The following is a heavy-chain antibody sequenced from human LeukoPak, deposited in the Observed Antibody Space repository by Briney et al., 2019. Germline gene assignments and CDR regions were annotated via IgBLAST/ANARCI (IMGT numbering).Heavy chain of an antibody. J-gene: IGHJ6*02. CDR1: GYTLTELS. Sequence: ASVKVSCKVSGYTLTELSMHWVRQAPGKGLEWMRGFDPEDGETIYAQKFQGRVTMTEDTSTDTAYMELSSLRSEDTAVYYCATASQPTIFGVVINYGMDVWGQGTTVTVSS. CDR3: ATASQPTIFGVVINYGMDV. V-gene: IGHV1-24*01. D-gene: IGHD3-3*01. CDR2: FDPEDGET.